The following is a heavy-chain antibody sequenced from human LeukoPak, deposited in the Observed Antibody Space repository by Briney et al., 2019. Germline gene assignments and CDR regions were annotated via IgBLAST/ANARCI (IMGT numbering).Heavy chain of an antibody. J-gene: IGHJ4*02. CDR1: GFTFSSYA. CDR3: ARGNYGSGSPPLDY. V-gene: IGHV3-74*01. CDR2: INSDGTKR. Sequence: GGSLRLSCAASGFTFSSYAMSWVRQAPGKGLVWVSRINSDGTKRNYADSVKGRLTISRDNAKNTLYLQMNSLRAEDTAVYYCARGNYGSGSPPLDYWGQGTLVTVSS. D-gene: IGHD3-10*01.